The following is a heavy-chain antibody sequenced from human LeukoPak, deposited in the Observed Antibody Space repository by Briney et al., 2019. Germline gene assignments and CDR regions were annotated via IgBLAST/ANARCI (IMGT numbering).Heavy chain of an antibody. Sequence: PGGSLRLSCAASGFTFSSYWMSWIRQPPGKGLEWIGEINHSGSTNYNPSLKSRVTISVDTSKNQFSLKLSSVTAADTAVYYCARIRCSGGSCYEFNWFDPWGQGTLVTVSS. J-gene: IGHJ5*02. CDR1: GFTFSSYW. D-gene: IGHD2-15*01. CDR3: ARIRCSGGSCYEFNWFDP. CDR2: INHSGST. V-gene: IGHV4-34*01.